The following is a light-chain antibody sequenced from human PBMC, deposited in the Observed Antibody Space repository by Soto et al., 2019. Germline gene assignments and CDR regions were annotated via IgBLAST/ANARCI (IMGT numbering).Light chain of an antibody. V-gene: IGKV3-20*01. CDR3: QQYGSSPPQT. CDR1: QSVSSSY. Sequence: EIVLTQSPGSLYLYPGERATLSCRASQSVSSSYLAWYQQKPGQAPKLLIYGASNRATGIPDRFSGSGSGTDFTLTISRLEPEDFAVYYCQQYGSSPPQTFGPGTKVDIK. CDR2: GAS. J-gene: IGKJ3*01.